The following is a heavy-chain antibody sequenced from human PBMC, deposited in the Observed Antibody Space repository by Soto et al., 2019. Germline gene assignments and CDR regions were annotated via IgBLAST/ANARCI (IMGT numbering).Heavy chain of an antibody. Sequence: QVQLVQSGAEVKRPGSSVKVSCESSGDTFNSYVISWVRQAPGQGLEWMGGIIPIIGVTHYAQKFQGRVTISALSSTSPAYMEFTNLGVEDTALYYCARDTLVATGADHWGQGTVVTVSS. CDR3: ARDTLVATGADH. J-gene: IGHJ4*02. CDR1: GDTFNSYV. D-gene: IGHD3-10*01. V-gene: IGHV1-69*17. CDR2: IIPIIGVT.